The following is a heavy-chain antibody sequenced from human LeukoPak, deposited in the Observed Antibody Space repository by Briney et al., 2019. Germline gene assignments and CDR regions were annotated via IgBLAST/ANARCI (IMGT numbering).Heavy chain of an antibody. D-gene: IGHD2-2*01. CDR2: IIPIFGTA. V-gene: IGHV1-69*05. CDR3: ARDPGYCSSTSCARSYYYGMDV. CDR1: GGTFSSYA. J-gene: IGHJ6*02. Sequence: ASVKVSCKASGGTFSSYAISWVRQAPGQGLEWMGGIIPIFGTANYAQKFQGRVTITTDESTSTAYMELSSLRSEDTAVYYCARDPGYCSSTSCARSYYYGMDVWGQGTTVTVSS.